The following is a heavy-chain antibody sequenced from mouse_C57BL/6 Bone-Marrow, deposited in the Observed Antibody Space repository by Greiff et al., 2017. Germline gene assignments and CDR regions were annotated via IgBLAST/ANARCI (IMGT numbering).Heavy chain of an antibody. CDR3: TTPFTTVVATRAY. V-gene: IGHV14-1*01. CDR1: GFNIKDYY. CDR2: IDPEDGDI. D-gene: IGHD1-1*01. Sequence: EVQLQQSGAELVRPGASVKLSCTASGFNIKDYYMHWVQQRPEQGLEWIGRIDPEDGDIEYAPKFQGKATMTADTSSNTAYLQLSSLTSEDTAVYYCTTPFTTVVATRAYWGQGTLVTVSA. J-gene: IGHJ3*01.